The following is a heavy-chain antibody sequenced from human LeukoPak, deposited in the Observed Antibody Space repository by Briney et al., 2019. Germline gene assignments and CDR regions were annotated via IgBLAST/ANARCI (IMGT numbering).Heavy chain of an antibody. CDR2: IYYSGIT. CDR3: ARHQEGMVRGVLYYMDV. CDR1: GASISSSDRY. Sequence: SETLSLTCTVSGASISSSDRYWGWIRQPPGKGLEWIGSIYYSGITYHNPSLKSRVTISVDTSNNQFSLKMSSVTAADMAVYFCARHQEGMVRGVLYYMDVWGKGTTVIISS. V-gene: IGHV4-39*01. D-gene: IGHD3-10*01. J-gene: IGHJ6*03.